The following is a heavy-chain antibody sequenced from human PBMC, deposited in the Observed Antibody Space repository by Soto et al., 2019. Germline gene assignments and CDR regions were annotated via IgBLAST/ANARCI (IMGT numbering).Heavy chain of an antibody. Sequence: QVQLVESGGGVVQPGRSLRLSCAASGLIFRTYAMHWVRQAPGKGLEWVAVISDDGSQKYYADSVKGRFMISRDNSKNTLYLQMNSLRAEDTAVYYCARDPVTIFGIIIIRVDYYYYGMDVWGQGTTVTVSS. CDR1: GLIFRTYA. J-gene: IGHJ6*02. CDR2: ISDDGSQK. CDR3: ARDPVTIFGIIIIRVDYYYYGMDV. D-gene: IGHD3-3*01. V-gene: IGHV3-30-3*01.